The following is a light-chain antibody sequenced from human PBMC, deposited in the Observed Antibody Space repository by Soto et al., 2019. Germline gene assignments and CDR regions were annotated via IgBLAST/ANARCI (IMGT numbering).Light chain of an antibody. CDR1: QSINSY. CDR3: QQSQSPPPT. CDR2: TAY. Sequence: DIQMTQSPSSLSASVGDRVTVACRASQSINSYLNWYQQKPGKAPKLLIYTAYTLQRGVPFRFSGSGSGTNLTLPISGLQPDDFATYYCQQSQSPPPTFGQGTKVAIK. V-gene: IGKV1-39*01. J-gene: IGKJ2*01.